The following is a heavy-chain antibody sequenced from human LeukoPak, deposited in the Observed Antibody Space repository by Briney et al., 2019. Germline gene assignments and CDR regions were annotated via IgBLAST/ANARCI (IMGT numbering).Heavy chain of an antibody. V-gene: IGHV1-18*01. CDR2: ISTYNGNT. D-gene: IGHD6-13*01. J-gene: IGHJ4*02. CDR1: GYTFINYD. Sequence: ASVKVSCKASGYTFINYDFSWVRQAPGQGLEWMGWISTYNGNTNYAQKLQGRVTMTTDTSTSTAYMELRSLRSDDTAVYYCASVSSSWYNDYWGQGTLVTVSS. CDR3: ASVSSSWYNDY.